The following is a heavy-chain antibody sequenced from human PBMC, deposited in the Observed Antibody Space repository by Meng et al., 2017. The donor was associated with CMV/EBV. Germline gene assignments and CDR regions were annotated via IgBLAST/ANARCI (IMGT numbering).Heavy chain of an antibody. CDR2: ISSTGSDI. CDR1: GFTLSRYT. CDR3: ARGVNPTVTTHWFDP. Sequence: GGPLRLSCAASGFTLSRYTINWARQAPGKGLEWVSSISSTGSDIYYADSVKGRFTISRDNAKNSLYLQMSSLRAEDTAVYYCARGVNPTVTTHWFDPWGQGALVTVSS. J-gene: IGHJ5*02. D-gene: IGHD4-17*01. V-gene: IGHV3-21*01.